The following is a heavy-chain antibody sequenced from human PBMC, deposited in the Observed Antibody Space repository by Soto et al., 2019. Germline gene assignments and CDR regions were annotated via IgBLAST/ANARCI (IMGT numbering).Heavy chain of an antibody. J-gene: IGHJ5*02. CDR2: INHRGST. V-gene: IGHV4-34*01. Sequence: TSETLPLTCAVYWGFFRGYYWGSVRPPPGKGLEWIGEINHRGSTNYNPALKSRVTISVDTSKNQFSLKLSSVTAADTAVYYCARRPPFHYDILTGYYPWFDPWGQGTLVTVSS. CDR1: WGFFRGYY. D-gene: IGHD3-9*01. CDR3: ARRPPFHYDILTGYYPWFDP.